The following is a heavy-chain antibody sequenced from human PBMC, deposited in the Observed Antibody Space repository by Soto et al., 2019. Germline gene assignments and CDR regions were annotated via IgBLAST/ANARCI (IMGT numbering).Heavy chain of an antibody. V-gene: IGHV1-45*02. D-gene: IGHD6-13*01. CDR3: ASSPGYSSSPGIDP. CDR1: GYTFTYRY. J-gene: IGHJ5*02. Sequence: VDVFCKASGYTFTYRYLHWVRPAPGQALEWRGWIKTFNGNTTEAQKLKDRVTITTDRSTSTASMELSSLRSEDTAMYSCASSPGYSSSPGIDPPGQGPLV. CDR2: IKTFNGNT.